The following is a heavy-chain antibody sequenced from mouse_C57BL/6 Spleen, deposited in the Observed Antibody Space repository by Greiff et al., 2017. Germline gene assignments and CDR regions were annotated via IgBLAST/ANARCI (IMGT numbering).Heavy chain of an antibody. CDR1: GFSLTSYG. J-gene: IGHJ4*01. CDR3: ARRGSSYYAMDD. CDR2: IWSGGST. D-gene: IGHD1-1*01. Sequence: QVQLQQSGPGLVQPSQSLSITCPVSGFSLTSYGVHWVRQSPGKGLEWLGVIWSGGSTDYNAAFISRLSISKDNSKSQVFFKMNSLQADDTAIYYCARRGSSYYAMDDWGQGTSVTVSS. V-gene: IGHV2-2*01.